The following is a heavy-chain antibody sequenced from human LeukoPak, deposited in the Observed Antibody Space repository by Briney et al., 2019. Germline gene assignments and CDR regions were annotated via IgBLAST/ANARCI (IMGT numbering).Heavy chain of an antibody. CDR3: ARDAGYYYDSSGYYYLLYLVTDYYYGMDV. D-gene: IGHD3-22*01. J-gene: IGHJ6*02. CDR1: EFTFSSYA. CDR2: ISYDGSNK. V-gene: IGHV3-30-3*01. Sequence: GGSLRLSCAASEFTFSSYAMHWVRQAPGKGLEWVAVISYDGSNKYYADSVKGRFTISRDNSKNTLYLQMNSLRAEDTAVYYCARDAGYYYDSSGYYYLLYLVTDYYYGMDVWGQGTTVTVSS.